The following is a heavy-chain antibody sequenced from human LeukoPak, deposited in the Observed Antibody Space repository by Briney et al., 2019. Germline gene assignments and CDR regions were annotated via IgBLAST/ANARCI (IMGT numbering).Heavy chain of an antibody. CDR3: ARHWYGDYVYGLDV. CDR1: GGFVYSYY. J-gene: IGHJ6*02. D-gene: IGHD4-17*01. V-gene: IGHV4-59*08. Sequence: SETLSLTCTVSGGFVYSYYWSWIRQPPGKGLEWIGYTHYSGSSNYNPSLKSRVTMSVETYRNHFSLQLSSVTAADTAVYYCARHWYGDYVYGLDVWGQGTTVTVSS. CDR2: THYSGSS.